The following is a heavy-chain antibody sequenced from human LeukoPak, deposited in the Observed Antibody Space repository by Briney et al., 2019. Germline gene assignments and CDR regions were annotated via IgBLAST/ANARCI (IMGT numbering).Heavy chain of an antibody. J-gene: IGHJ5*02. CDR3: AGVAGYLPTRWFDP. CDR1: GGSFSGYY. CDR2: INHSGST. Sequence: SETLSLTCAVYGGSFSGYYWSWIRQPPGKGLEWIGEINHSGSTNYNPSLKSRVTISVDTSKNQFFLTLDSMTAADTAVYFCAGVAGYLPTRWFDPWGQGTLVTVSS. D-gene: IGHD6-25*01. V-gene: IGHV4-34*01.